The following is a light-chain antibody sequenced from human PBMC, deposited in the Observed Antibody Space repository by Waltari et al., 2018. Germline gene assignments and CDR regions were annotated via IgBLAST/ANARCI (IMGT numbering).Light chain of an antibody. V-gene: IGKV3-20*01. CDR3: QQYDGSPHT. J-gene: IGKJ1*01. CDR2: DSS. Sequence: EIVLTPSPGTLSMSPGEGATLPCRASKSVSSTYIAWYQQRSGQAPRLLIYDSSSRATGIPARFSGSGSATDFTLTISRLEPEDFAVYYCQQYDGSPHTFGQGTKVEMK. CDR1: KSVSSTY.